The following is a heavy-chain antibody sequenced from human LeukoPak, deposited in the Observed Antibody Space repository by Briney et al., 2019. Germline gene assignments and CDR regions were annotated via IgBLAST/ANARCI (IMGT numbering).Heavy chain of an antibody. CDR1: GGSISSYY. J-gene: IGHJ5*02. V-gene: IGHV4-59*01. CDR2: IYYSGST. Sequence: PSETLSLTCTVSGGSISSYYWSWIRQPPGKGLEWIGYIYYSGSTNYNPSLKSRVTISVDTSKNQFSLKLSSVTAADTAVYYCARVFCSGGVCWSTAGFDLWGQGTPVTVSS. D-gene: IGHD2-8*02. CDR3: ARVFCSGGVCWSTAGFDL.